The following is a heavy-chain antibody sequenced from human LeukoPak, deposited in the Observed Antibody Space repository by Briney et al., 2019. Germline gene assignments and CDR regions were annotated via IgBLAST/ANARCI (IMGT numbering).Heavy chain of an antibody. Sequence: GSLRLSCAASGFTFSSHWMHWVRQAPGKGLVWVSRIKDDGSHTNYADSVKGRFTISRDNAKNTLSLQMNSLRAEDTAVYYCARGSGIITGIDEWGQGTLVTVSS. V-gene: IGHV3-74*01. CDR3: ARGSGIITGIDE. CDR1: GFTFSSHW. J-gene: IGHJ4*02. D-gene: IGHD6-25*01. CDR2: IKDDGSHT.